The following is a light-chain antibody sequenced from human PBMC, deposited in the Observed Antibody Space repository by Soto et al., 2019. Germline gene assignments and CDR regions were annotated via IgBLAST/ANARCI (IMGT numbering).Light chain of an antibody. CDR1: QTISSY. J-gene: IGKJ5*01. CDR3: QQSYSTPIT. CDR2: AAS. Sequence: DIPMTQSPSSLSTSVGDRVTITCRASQTISSYLNWYQLKPGKAPKLLIYAASTLQSGVPSRFSGSGSGTDFALTINSLQPEDFATYYCQQSYSTPITFGQGTRLEIQ. V-gene: IGKV1-39*01.